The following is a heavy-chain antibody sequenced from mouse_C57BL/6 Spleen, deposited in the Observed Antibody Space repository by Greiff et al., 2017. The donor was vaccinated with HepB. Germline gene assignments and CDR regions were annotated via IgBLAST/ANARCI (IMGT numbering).Heavy chain of an antibody. CDR2: INPNNGGT. J-gene: IGHJ1*03. CDR1: GYTFTDYY. CDR3: ARKFYDGYYWYFDV. V-gene: IGHV1-26*01. D-gene: IGHD2-3*01. Sequence: VQLQQSGPELVKPGASVKISCKASGYTFTDYYMNWVKQSHGKSLEWIGDINPNNGGTSYNQKFKGKATLTVDKSSSTAYMELRSLTSEDSAVYYCARKFYDGYYWYFDVWGTGTTVTVSS.